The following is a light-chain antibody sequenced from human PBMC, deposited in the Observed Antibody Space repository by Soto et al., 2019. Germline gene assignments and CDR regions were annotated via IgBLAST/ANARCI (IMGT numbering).Light chain of an antibody. V-gene: IGKV1-33*01. CDR2: DAS. J-gene: IGKJ5*01. Sequence: DIQMTQSPSSLSASVGDRVTITCQASQGISNYLNWYQQKPGKAPKLLIYDASNLETGVPSRFSGSGSGTDFTFTISSLRPEDVATYYCQQYDNLPSITFGQGTPLEIK. CDR1: QGISNY. CDR3: QQYDNLPSIT.